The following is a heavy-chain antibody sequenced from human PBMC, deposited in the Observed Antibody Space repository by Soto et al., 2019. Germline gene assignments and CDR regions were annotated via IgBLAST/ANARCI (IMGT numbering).Heavy chain of an antibody. CDR1: GYTFTSYA. V-gene: IGHV1-3*01. CDR2: INAGNGNT. J-gene: IGHJ4*02. CDR3: ARESGSYLRVAFDY. D-gene: IGHD1-26*01. Sequence: GASVKVSCKASGYTFTSYAMHWVRQAPGQRLEWMGWINAGNGNTKYSQKFQGRVTITRDTSASTAYMELSSLRSEDTAVYYCARESGSYLRVAFDYWGQGTLVTVSS.